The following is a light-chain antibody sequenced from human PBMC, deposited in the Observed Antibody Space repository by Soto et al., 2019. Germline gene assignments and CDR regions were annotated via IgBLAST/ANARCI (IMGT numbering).Light chain of an antibody. V-gene: IGKV3-20*01. CDR2: GAS. CDR1: QSVIPNN. CDR3: QQYANSPPGT. J-gene: IGKJ1*01. Sequence: IVLTQSPGSLSLSPGERAPLSCRAIQSVIPNNLAWYQQKPGQALRLLLYGASSRATGIPDRFSGSGSGTDFTLTISRLEPEDFAVYFCQQYANSPPGTFGQGTKVEVK.